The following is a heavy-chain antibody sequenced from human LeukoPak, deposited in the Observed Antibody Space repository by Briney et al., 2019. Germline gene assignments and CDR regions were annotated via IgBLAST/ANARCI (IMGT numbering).Heavy chain of an antibody. Sequence: SETLSLTCTVSGYSISSGYYWGWIRQPPGKGLEWIGSISHSGTTYYNPSLKSRLTISLDTSRTHFSLKLSALTAADTAVYFCSRELAGTTIHYWGQGTLVTVSS. J-gene: IGHJ4*02. V-gene: IGHV4-38-2*02. CDR3: SRELAGTTIHY. CDR1: GYSISSGYY. CDR2: ISHSGTT. D-gene: IGHD1-7*01.